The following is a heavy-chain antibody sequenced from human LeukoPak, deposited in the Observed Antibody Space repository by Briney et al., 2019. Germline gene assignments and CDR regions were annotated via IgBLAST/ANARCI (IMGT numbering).Heavy chain of an antibody. D-gene: IGHD2-2*01. CDR3: ARASGGYQLLFTFDY. J-gene: IGHJ4*02. V-gene: IGHV1-18*01. CDR1: GYTFTSYG. Sequence: GASVKVSCKASGYTFTSYGISWVRQAPGQGLEWMGWISAYNGNTNYAQKLQGRVTMTTDTSTSTAYMELRSLRSDDTAVYYCARASGGYQLLFTFDYWGQGTLVTVSS. CDR2: ISAYNGNT.